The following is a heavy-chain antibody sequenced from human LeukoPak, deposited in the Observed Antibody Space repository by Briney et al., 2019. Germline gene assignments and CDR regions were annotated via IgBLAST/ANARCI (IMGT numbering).Heavy chain of an antibody. V-gene: IGHV4-39*01. CDR2: IYYSGST. CDR3: ARRTECNWNLYNWFDP. Sequence: PSETLSLTCTVSGGSISSSSYYWGWIRQPPGKGLEWIGSIYYSGSTYYNPSLKSRVTISVDTSKNQFSLKLSSVTAADTAVYYCARRTECNWNLYNWFDPWGQGTLVTVSS. J-gene: IGHJ5*02. D-gene: IGHD1-20*01. CDR1: GGSISSSSYY.